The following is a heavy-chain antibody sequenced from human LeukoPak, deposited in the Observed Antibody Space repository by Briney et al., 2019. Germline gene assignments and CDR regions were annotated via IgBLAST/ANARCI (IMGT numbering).Heavy chain of an antibody. CDR2: ISGSGGST. Sequence: GGSLRLSCAASGFTVSSNYMSWVRQAPGKGLEWVSGISGSGGSTNYADSVKGRFTISRDNPKNTLYLQMNSLRAEDTAVYYCAKDVEVIITVFDYWGQGTLVTVSS. CDR1: GFTVSSNY. V-gene: IGHV3-23*01. J-gene: IGHJ4*02. D-gene: IGHD3-22*01. CDR3: AKDVEVIITVFDY.